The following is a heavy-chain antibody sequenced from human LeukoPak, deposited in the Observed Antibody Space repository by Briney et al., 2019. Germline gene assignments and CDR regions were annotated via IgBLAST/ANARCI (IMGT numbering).Heavy chain of an antibody. CDR2: IYPGDSDT. Sequence: GESLKISCKGSGYSFTSYWIGWVRQMPGKGLEWMGIIYPGDSDTRYSPSFQGQVTISADKSISTAHLQWSSLKASDTAMYYCARQYCSSTSCYSTDFDYWGQGTLVTVSS. CDR1: GYSFTSYW. V-gene: IGHV5-51*01. D-gene: IGHD2-2*01. CDR3: ARQYCSSTSCYSTDFDY. J-gene: IGHJ4*02.